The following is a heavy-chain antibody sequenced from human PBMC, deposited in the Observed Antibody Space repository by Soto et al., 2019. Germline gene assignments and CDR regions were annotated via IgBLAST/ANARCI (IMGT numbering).Heavy chain of an antibody. CDR2: ISYDGSNK. J-gene: IGHJ4*02. V-gene: IGHV3-30-3*01. CDR1: GFTFSSYA. CDR3: ARDVWYCSGGSCYAFDY. D-gene: IGHD2-15*01. Sequence: QVQLVESGGGVGQPGRSLRLSCAASGFTFSSYAMHWVRQAPGKGLEWVAVISYDGSNKYYVDSVKGRFTISRDNSKHTLYLKMNSLRAEETAVYYCARDVWYCSGGSCYAFDYWGQGTLVTVSS.